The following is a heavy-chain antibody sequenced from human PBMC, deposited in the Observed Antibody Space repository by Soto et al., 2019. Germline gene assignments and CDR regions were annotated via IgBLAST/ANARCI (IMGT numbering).Heavy chain of an antibody. CDR3: AGAGERYCSGTTCYLRPNWFDP. CDR2: IYRYGST. D-gene: IGHD2-2*01. V-gene: IGHV4-30-2*01. Sequence: SETLSLTCAVSGASISSGGYSWSWIRQPPGKGLEWIGYIYRYGSTYHNPSLESRVTISVDRSKNQFSPKLRSVTAADTAVYYCAGAGERYCSGTTCYLRPNWFDPWGQGTLVTVSS. CDR1: GASISSGGYS. J-gene: IGHJ5*02.